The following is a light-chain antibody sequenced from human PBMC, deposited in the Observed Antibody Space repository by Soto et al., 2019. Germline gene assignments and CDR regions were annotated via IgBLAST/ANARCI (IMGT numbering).Light chain of an antibody. V-gene: IGLV1-44*01. CDR1: RSSIGSNT. CDR2: SNN. CDR3: EAWDASRGGFYV. J-gene: IGLJ1*01. Sequence: QSVLTQPPSASGTPGQRVTISCSGSRSSIGSNTVNWYQHLPGSAPKLLIYSNNHRPSGVPDRFSASKAGASASLAISGLQSEDEGDYYCEAWDASRGGFYVFGSGTKVTVL.